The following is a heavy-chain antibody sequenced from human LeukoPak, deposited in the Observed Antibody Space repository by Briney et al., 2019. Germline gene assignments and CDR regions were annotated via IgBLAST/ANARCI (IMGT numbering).Heavy chain of an antibody. CDR2: IKQDGSEK. J-gene: IGHJ4*02. V-gene: IGHV3-7*01. CDR3: ARDYRESNWLRKENY. Sequence: GVSLRLSCAASGFTSCRYWMRWVRQAPGKGREGVANIKQDGSEKYYVDSVKGRFTTSRDNAKNSLYLQINSLRVEDTAMYYCARDYRESNWLRKENYWGQGTLVTASS. D-gene: IGHD3-10*01. CDR1: GFTSCRYW.